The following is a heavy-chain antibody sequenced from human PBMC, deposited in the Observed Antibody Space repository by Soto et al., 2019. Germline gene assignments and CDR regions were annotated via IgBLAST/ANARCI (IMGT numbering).Heavy chain of an antibody. Sequence: SETLSLTCAVYGGSFSGYYWSWIRQPPGKGLEWIGEINHSGSTNYNPSLKSRVTISVDTSKNQFSLKLSSVTAADTAVYYCARGVRYVGKNWFDPWGQGTLVTVSS. CDR2: INHSGST. V-gene: IGHV4-34*01. CDR3: ARGVRYVGKNWFDP. J-gene: IGHJ5*02. CDR1: GGSFSGYY. D-gene: IGHD3-9*01.